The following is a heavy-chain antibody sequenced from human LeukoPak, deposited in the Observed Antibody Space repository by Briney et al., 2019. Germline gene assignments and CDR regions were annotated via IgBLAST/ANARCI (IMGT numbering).Heavy chain of an antibody. CDR3: ARGRPPDY. J-gene: IGHJ4*02. CDR2: ISSRSDSI. V-gene: IGHV3-48*02. Sequence: PGGSLRLSCAASGFTFSSYGMNWVRQAPRERLEWVSYISSRSDSIYYADSVKDRFTISRDNARNSLYLEMNSLRDEDTAVYYCARGRPPDYWGQGTLVTVSS. CDR1: GFTFSSYG.